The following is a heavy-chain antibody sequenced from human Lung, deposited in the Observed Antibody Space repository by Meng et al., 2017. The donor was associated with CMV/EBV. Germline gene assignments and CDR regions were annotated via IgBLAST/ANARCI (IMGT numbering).Heavy chain of an antibody. D-gene: IGHD3-3*02. CDR1: GFPFSQYW. V-gene: IGHV3-7*01. CDR2: IKADGTET. J-gene: IGHJ4*02. Sequence: GGSLRLYCVASGFPFSQYWMDWARQSPGRGLEWVANIKADGTETYYGASVKGRFTISRDNAHYSVFLQLTDLRVEDAAVYFCERNHFKDYWGQGILVTVSS. CDR3: ERNHFKDY.